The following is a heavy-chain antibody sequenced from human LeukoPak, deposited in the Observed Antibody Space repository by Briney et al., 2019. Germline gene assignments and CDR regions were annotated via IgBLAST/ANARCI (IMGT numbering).Heavy chain of an antibody. J-gene: IGHJ4*02. CDR1: GYTFTSYY. CDR3: ARDSRYYDSSTYYFDY. Sequence: ASVKVSCKASGYTFTSYYMHWVRQAPGQGLEWMGIINPSGGSTSYAQKFQGRVTMTRDTSTSTVYRELSSLRSEDTAVYYCARDSRYYDSSTYYFDYWGQGTLVTVSS. V-gene: IGHV1-46*01. D-gene: IGHD3-22*01. CDR2: INPSGGST.